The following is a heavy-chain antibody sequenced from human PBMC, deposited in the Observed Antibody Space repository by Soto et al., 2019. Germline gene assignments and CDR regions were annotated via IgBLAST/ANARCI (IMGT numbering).Heavy chain of an antibody. CDR2: INHSGST. D-gene: IGHD2-2*01. V-gene: IGHV4-34*01. J-gene: IGHJ6*03. CDR3: ARAGRYQLLRLDV. CDR1: GGSFSGYY. Sequence: SETLSLTCAVYGGSFSGYYWSWIRQPPGKGLEWIGEINHSGSTNYNPSLKSRVTISVDTSKNQFSLKLSSVTAADTAVYYCARAGRYQLLRLDVWGKGTTVTVS.